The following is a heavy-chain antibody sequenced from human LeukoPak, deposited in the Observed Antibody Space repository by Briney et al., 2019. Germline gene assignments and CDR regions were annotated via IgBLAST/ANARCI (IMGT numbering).Heavy chain of an antibody. CDR1: GGSISSYY. D-gene: IGHD6-19*01. Sequence: SETLSLTCTVSGGSISSYYWSWIRQPAGKGLEWIGRIYTSGSTNYNPSLKSRVAMSVDTSKNQFSLELSSVTAADTAVYYCAGRAQTTGWSFDYWGQGALVTVSS. CDR3: AGRAQTTGWSFDY. CDR2: IYTSGST. V-gene: IGHV4-4*07. J-gene: IGHJ4*02.